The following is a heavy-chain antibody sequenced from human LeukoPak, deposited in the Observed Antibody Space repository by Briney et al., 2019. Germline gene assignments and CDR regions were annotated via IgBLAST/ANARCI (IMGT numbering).Heavy chain of an antibody. J-gene: IGHJ4*02. CDR2: ISGSAANT. Sequence: GGSLRLSCAASGFTFSSYAMSWVRQAPGKGLEWVSAISGSAANTHYAESVKGRFTIFRDNSKSTLYLQMNSLRAEDTAVYYCAKDTAILTGYYSFDYWGQGILVTVSS. D-gene: IGHD3-9*01. CDR3: AKDTAILTGYYSFDY. CDR1: GFTFSSYA. V-gene: IGHV3-23*01.